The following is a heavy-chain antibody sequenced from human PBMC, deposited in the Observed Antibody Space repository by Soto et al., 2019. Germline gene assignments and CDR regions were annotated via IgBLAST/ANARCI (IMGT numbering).Heavy chain of an antibody. CDR3: ARSRFLEWLFHY. CDR1: GGSISSSSYY. V-gene: IGHV4-39*01. J-gene: IGHJ4*02. D-gene: IGHD3-3*01. CDR2: IYYSGST. Sequence: PSETLSLTCTVSGGSISSSSYYWGWIRQPPGKGLEWIGSIYYSGSTYYNPSLKSRVTISVDTSKNQFSLKLSSVTAADTAVYYCARSRFLEWLFHYWGQGTLVTVSS.